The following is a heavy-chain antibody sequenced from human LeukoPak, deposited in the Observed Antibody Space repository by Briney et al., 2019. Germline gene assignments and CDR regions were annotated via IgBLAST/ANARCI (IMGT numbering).Heavy chain of an antibody. J-gene: IGHJ4*02. Sequence: SQTLSLTCTVSGGSISSGDYYWPWIRQPPGKGLEWIGYIYYSGSTYYNPSLKSRLTISVDTSKKQFSLKLTSVTAADTAVYFCARGVGSSWYGDWGQGTLVTVSS. CDR2: IYYSGST. CDR3: ARGVGSSWYGD. V-gene: IGHV4-30-4*01. CDR1: GGSISSGDYY. D-gene: IGHD6-13*01.